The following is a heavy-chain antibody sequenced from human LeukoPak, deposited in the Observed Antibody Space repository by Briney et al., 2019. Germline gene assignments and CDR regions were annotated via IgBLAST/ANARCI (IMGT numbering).Heavy chain of an antibody. D-gene: IGHD3-3*01. CDR3: AKDTGSPADAITMEDNAFDI. CDR1: GFTVSTNY. CDR2: ISWSSGII. Sequence: PGGSLRLSCAASGFTVSTNYMSWVRQAPGKGLEWVSGISWSSGIIGYADSVKGRFTISRDNAKNSLDLQMESLRAEDTAVYYCAKDTGSPADAITMEDNAFDIWGQGTMVTVSS. V-gene: IGHV3-9*01. J-gene: IGHJ3*02.